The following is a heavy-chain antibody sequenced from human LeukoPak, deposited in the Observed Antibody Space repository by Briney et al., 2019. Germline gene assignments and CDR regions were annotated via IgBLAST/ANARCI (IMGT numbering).Heavy chain of an antibody. J-gene: IGHJ6*03. CDR3: ARGNQGWELLYYYYYYMDV. D-gene: IGHD1-26*01. V-gene: IGHV3-30*04. Sequence: PGGSLRLSCEASGFTFNNYAMHWVRQAPGKGLEWVAVISHDGSNKYYADSVKGRFTISRDNSKNTLYLQMNSLRAEDTAVYYCARGNQGWELLYYYYYYMDVWGKGTTVTVSS. CDR2: ISHDGSNK. CDR1: GFTFNNYA.